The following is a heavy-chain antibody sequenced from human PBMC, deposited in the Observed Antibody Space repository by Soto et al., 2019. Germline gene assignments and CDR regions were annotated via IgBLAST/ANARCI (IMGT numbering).Heavy chain of an antibody. V-gene: IGHV1-3*01. CDR2: IDAGNGNT. CDR1: GYTFTSYA. Sequence: GASVKVSCKASGYTFTSYAMHWVRQAPGQRLEWMGWIDAGNGNTKYSQKFQGRVTITRDTSASTAYMELSSLRSEDTAVYYCARTSGSYYGGPDYWGQGTLVTVSS. CDR3: ARTSGSYYGGPDY. D-gene: IGHD1-26*01. J-gene: IGHJ4*02.